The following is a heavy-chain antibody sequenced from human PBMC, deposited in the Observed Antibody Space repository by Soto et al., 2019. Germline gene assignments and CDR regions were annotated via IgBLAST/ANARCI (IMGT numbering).Heavy chain of an antibody. CDR3: AREPVLLWFGEATWFDP. Sequence: SETLSLTCTVSGGSISSSSYYWGWIRQPPGKGLEWIGSIYYSGSTYYNPSLKSRVTISVDTSKNQFSLKLSSVTAADTAVYYCAREPVLLWFGEATWFDPWGQGTLVTVS. V-gene: IGHV4-39*01. CDR1: GGSISSSSYY. J-gene: IGHJ5*02. CDR2: IYYSGST. D-gene: IGHD3-10*01.